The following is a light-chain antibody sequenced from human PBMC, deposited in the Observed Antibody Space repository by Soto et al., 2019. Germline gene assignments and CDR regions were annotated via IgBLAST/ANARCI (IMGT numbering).Light chain of an antibody. CDR3: QQHNSYPPYT. Sequence: IQLTQSPSSLSASVGDRVTITCRASQGISSYLAWYQQKPGKAPKLLIYAASTLQCGVPSRFSGSGSGTDFTLLISSLQPEDFAAYYCQQHNSYPPYTFGQGTKLEIK. CDR2: AAS. J-gene: IGKJ2*01. V-gene: IGKV1-9*01. CDR1: QGISSY.